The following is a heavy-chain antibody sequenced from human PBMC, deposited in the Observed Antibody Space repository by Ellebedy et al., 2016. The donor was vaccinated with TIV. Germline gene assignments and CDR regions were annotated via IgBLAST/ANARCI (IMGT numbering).Heavy chain of an antibody. CDR1: GGSFSGYY. CDR3: AREWLRAFDY. CDR2: INHSGST. J-gene: IGHJ4*02. Sequence: SETLSLTCAVYGGSFSGYYWSWIRQPPGKGLEWIGEINHSGSTNYNPSLKSRVTISVDTSKNQFSLKLSSVTAADTAVYYCAREWLRAFDYWGQGTLVTVSS. D-gene: IGHD5-12*01. V-gene: IGHV4-34*01.